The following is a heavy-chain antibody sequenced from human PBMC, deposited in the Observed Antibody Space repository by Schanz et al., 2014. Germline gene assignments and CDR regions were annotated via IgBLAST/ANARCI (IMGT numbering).Heavy chain of an antibody. V-gene: IGHV3-23*01. J-gene: IGHJ5*02. Sequence: VQLLESGGGLVQPGGSLKLSCSASGFTFRNYALSWVRQAPGKGLAWVSAISSSGGSTYYADSVKGRFTISRDNSNHALNLQMNSLRADDTAVYYCAKGLYSGSHYGWFDPWGQGTLVTVSS. CDR3: AKGLYSGSHYGWFDP. CDR2: ISSSGGST. D-gene: IGHD1-26*01. CDR1: GFTFRNYA.